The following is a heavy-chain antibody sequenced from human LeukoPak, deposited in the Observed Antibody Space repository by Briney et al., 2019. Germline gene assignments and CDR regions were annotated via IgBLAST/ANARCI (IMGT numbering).Heavy chain of an antibody. D-gene: IGHD6-13*01. CDR3: AKGSSIEAGSWPN. Sequence: SETLSLTCTVSGGCISSSYFSWIRQPPGKGLEWIGYIYYRGSTDYNPSLKSRVSMSFDTSKRQFYLNVYSVTAADTAVYYCAKGSSIEAGSWPNWGQGTLVTVSS. CDR1: GGCISSSY. V-gene: IGHV4-59*01. CDR2: IYYRGST. J-gene: IGHJ4*02.